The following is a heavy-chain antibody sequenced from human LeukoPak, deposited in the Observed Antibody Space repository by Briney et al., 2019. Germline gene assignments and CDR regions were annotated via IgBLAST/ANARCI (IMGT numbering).Heavy chain of an antibody. CDR1: GYTLTELS. J-gene: IGHJ5*02. V-gene: IGHV1-24*01. D-gene: IGHD3-3*01. CDR2: FDPEDGET. CDR3: ARSAYYDFWSSLADWFDP. Sequence: GASVKVSCKVSGYTLTELSMHWVRQAPGKGLEWMGGFDPEDGETIYAQKFQGRVTMTEDTSTDTAYMELSSLRSEDTAAYYCARSAYYDFWSSLADWFDPWGQGTLVTVSS.